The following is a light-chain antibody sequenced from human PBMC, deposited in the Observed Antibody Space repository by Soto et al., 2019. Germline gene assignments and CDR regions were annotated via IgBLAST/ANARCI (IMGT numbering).Light chain of an antibody. CDR3: AAWDDSLNGVV. Sequence: QSVLTQPPSASGTPGQRVTFSCSGSSSNIGSNTVNWYQQLPGTAPKLLIYSNNQRPSGVPDRFSGYKSGTSASLAISGVQSDDEADYYCAAWDDSLNGVVFGGGTKLTVL. J-gene: IGLJ2*01. CDR1: SSNIGSNT. CDR2: SNN. V-gene: IGLV1-44*01.